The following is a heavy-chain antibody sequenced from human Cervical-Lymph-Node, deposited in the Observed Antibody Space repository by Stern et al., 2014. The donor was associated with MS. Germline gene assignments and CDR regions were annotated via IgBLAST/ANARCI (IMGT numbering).Heavy chain of an antibody. CDR2: IAHSGSN. CDR1: GGSINTHF. Sequence: QVKLQESGPGLVRPSETLSLTCTVSGGSINTHFWSWIRQPPGKGLEWIGYIAHSGSNNYNPPLNSRVPISIDTSKNQFSLKLSSVTAADTAVYYCARDRGGTPGDYFDYWGQGTLVTVSS. J-gene: IGHJ4*02. CDR3: ARDRGGTPGDYFDY. D-gene: IGHD3-16*01. V-gene: IGHV4-59*11.